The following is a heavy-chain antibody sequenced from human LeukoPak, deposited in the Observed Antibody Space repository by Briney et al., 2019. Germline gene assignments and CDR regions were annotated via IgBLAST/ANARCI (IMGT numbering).Heavy chain of an antibody. CDR1: GGSFSGYY. J-gene: IGHJ4*02. CDR2: INHSGST. Sequence: SETLSLTCAVYGGSFSGYYWSWIRQPPGKGLEWIGEINHSGSTNYNPSLKSRVTISVDTSKNQFSLKLSSVTAADTAVYYCARGVLYYRRAFDYWGQGTLVTVSS. CDR3: ARGVLYYRRAFDY. V-gene: IGHV4-34*01. D-gene: IGHD2-2*02.